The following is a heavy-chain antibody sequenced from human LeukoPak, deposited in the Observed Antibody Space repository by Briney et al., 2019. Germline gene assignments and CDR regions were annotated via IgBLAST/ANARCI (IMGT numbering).Heavy chain of an antibody. V-gene: IGHV3-7*01. CDR1: GFTFSSYD. J-gene: IGHJ4*02. D-gene: IGHD2-2*01. Sequence: GGSLRLSCAASGFTFSSYDMSWVRQAPGKGREWVANIKQDGSEKYYVDSVKGRFTISRDNAKNSLYLQMNSLRAEDTAVYYCARLKLLWSNYFDYGGQGTLVTVS. CDR3: ARLKLLWSNYFDY. CDR2: IKQDGSEK.